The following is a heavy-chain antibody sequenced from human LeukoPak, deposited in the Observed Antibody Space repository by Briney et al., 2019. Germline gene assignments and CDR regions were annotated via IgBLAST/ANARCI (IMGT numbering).Heavy chain of an antibody. CDR1: GYTFTSYA. CDR3: ARAPPVRGYADAFDI. D-gene: IGHD5-12*01. Sequence: ASVKVSCKASGYTFTSYAMNWVRQAPGQGLEWMGWINTNTGNPTYAQVFTGRFVFSLDTSVSTAYLQISSLKAEDTAVYYCARAPPVRGYADAFDIWGQGTMVTVSS. CDR2: INTNTGNP. J-gene: IGHJ3*02. V-gene: IGHV7-4-1*02.